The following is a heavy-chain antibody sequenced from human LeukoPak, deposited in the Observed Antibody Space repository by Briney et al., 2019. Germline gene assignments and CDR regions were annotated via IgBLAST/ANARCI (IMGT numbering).Heavy chain of an antibody. CDR1: GFIFSDYW. CDR2: IKQDGSEK. J-gene: IGHJ6*02. CDR3: ARGSDITMVRGVIITTHMDI. V-gene: IGHV3-7*01. Sequence: GGSLRLSCAASGFIFSDYWMSWVRQAPGKGLEWVANIKQDGSEKYYVDSVKGRFTISRDNAKNSLYLQMNSLRAEDTAVYYCARGSDITMVRGVIITTHMDIWGQGTTVTVSS. D-gene: IGHD3-10*01.